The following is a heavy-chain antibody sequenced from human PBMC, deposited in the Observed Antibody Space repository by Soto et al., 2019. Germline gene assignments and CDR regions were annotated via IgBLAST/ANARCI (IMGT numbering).Heavy chain of an antibody. J-gene: IGHJ4*02. V-gene: IGHV4-59*01. CDR2: VYFSGNT. CDR1: GGSTTSYY. D-gene: IGHD6-13*01. CDR3: ARRAAVGTHHFDY. Sequence: SETLSLTCSVSGGSTTSYYWSWFRQPPGKGLEWIGYVYFSGNTNYNPSLKSRVTISVETSKNQFSLKLSSVTAADTAVYYCARRAAVGTHHFDYWGQGTLVTVSS.